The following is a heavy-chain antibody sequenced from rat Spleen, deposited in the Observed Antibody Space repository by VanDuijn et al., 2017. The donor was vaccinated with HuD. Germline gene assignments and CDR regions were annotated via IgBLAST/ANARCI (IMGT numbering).Heavy chain of an antibody. D-gene: IGHD1-10*01. Sequence: EVQLVESDGGLVQPGRSLKLSCAASGFTFSDYYMAWVRQAPTGGLEWVATINYDGGDTYYRDSVKGRFTISRDNSKSALYLQMDSLRSEDTATYYCVRHGGTGYNNYDWFAYWGQGTLVTVSS. CDR1: GFTFSDYY. V-gene: IGHV5-29*01. CDR3: VRHGGTGYNNYDWFAY. CDR2: INYDGGDT. J-gene: IGHJ3*01.